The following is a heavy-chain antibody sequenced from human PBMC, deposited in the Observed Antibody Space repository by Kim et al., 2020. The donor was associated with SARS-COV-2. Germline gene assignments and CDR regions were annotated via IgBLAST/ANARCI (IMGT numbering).Heavy chain of an antibody. CDR2: IERDDKT. V-gene: IGHV3-66*01. J-gene: IGHJ4*02. Sequence: GGSLRLSCAASGFTVSSNFTHWVRQAPGKGLEWVSAIERDDKTSYADSVKGRFIISRDKSKNTVSLQMDSLRVDDTAVYYCAGGRGYLIDYWGQGSLVTVSS. CDR1: GFTVSSNF. D-gene: IGHD1-1*01. CDR3: AGGRGYLIDY.